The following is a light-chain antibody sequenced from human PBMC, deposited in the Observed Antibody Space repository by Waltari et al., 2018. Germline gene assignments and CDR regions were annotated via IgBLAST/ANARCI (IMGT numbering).Light chain of an antibody. CDR3: HQYYSTPYS. CDR1: QSVLYPSNNNNY. V-gene: IGKV4-1*01. Sequence: DIVMAQAPDSLAVALGERATINCKSSQSVLYPSNNNNYLAWYQQKPGQPPKLLIYWASNRESGVPDRFSGSGSGPAFTLTISSLQPEDVAVYYCHQYYSTPYSFGQGTKLEIK. CDR2: WAS. J-gene: IGKJ2*03.